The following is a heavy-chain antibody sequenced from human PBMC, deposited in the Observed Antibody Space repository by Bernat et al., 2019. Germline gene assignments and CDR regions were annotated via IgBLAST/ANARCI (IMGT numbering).Heavy chain of an antibody. V-gene: IGHV3-30*04. D-gene: IGHD3-3*01. CDR2: ISSDGSKD. CDR1: GFTFSFYS. Sequence: QVHLVESGGGVVQPGGSLRLSCAASGFTFSFYSMHWVRRAPGKGLEWVSVISSDGSKDYYADSVKGRFTISRDNSKNTMYLQMNSVGAEDTALYYCARVESTSSSYYFDYWGQGTLVTVSS. CDR3: ARVESTSSSYYFDY. J-gene: IGHJ4*02.